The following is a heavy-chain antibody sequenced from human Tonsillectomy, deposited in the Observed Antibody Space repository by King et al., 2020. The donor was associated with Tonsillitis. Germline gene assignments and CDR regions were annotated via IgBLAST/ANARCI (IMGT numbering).Heavy chain of an antibody. D-gene: IGHD5-24*01. CDR1: GYTFTSYG. CDR2: ISAYNGNT. V-gene: IGHV1-18*04. J-gene: IGHJ6*02. Sequence: QLVQSGAEVKKPGASVKVSCKASGYTFTSYGISWVRQAPGQGLEWLGWISAYNGNTNYAQKLQGRVTMTTDKSTSTAYMELRSLRSDDTAVYYCARATRDPHYYGMDVWGQGTTVTVSS. CDR3: ARATRDPHYYGMDV.